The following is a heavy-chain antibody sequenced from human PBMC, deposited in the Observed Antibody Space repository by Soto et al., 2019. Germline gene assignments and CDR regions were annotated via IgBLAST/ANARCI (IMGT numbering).Heavy chain of an antibody. CDR1: GFSFSSSDVG. D-gene: IGHD2-21*02. J-gene: IGHJ2*01. CDR3: VRRQCGGDCSFWYFDV. V-gene: IGHV2-5*02. Sequence: QITLKEYGPTVIKPTQTLTLTCTFSGFSFSSSDVGVGWIRQPPGKALEWVALVYWDGDERYSPPLKSRLAITKDTSKNQVVLTMTNMDPLDTATYFCVRRQCGGDCSFWYFDVWGRGTLVIVSS. CDR2: VYWDGDE.